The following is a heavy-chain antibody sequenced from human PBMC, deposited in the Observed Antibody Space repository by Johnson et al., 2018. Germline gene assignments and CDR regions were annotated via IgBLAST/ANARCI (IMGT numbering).Heavy chain of an antibody. V-gene: IGHV3-21*01. CDR2: ISTSSSYI. CDR1: GFTFSSYT. J-gene: IGHJ6*03. D-gene: IGHD3-10*01. CDR3: ARAGEKVGYYYYYMDV. Sequence: VQLVESGGGLVKPGGSLRLSCAASGFTFSSYTMNWVRQAPGKGLEWVSSISTSSSYIYYIDSVKGRFTISRDNPKNSLYLQMNSLRAEDTAVYYCARAGEKVGYYYYYMDVWGKGTTVTVSS.